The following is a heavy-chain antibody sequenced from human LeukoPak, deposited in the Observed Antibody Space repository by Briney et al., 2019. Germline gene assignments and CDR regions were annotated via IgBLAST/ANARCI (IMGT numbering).Heavy chain of an antibody. D-gene: IGHD6-13*01. V-gene: IGHV4-61*01. CDR2: IYYSGST. CDR3: ATHSSSWFDP. J-gene: IGHJ5*02. Sequence: SETLSLTCTVSGGSLSSGSYYWSWIRQPPGKGLEWIGYIYYSGSTNYNPSLKSRVTISVDTSKNQFSLKLSSVTAADTAVYYCATHSSSWFDPWGQGTLVTVSS. CDR1: GGSLSSGSYY.